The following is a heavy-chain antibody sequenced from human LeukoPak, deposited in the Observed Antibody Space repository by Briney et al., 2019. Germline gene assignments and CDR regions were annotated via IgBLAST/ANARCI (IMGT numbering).Heavy chain of an antibody. CDR1: NGSITSTSYY. CDR3: ARQGGGDFVDS. Sequence: SETLSLTCFVSNGSITSTSYYWAWIRQSPGKGLEWIGTTSSGGSAYYKTSLKSRVTISVDTSKTQLSLRLTSVPAAATAVYSCARQGGGDFVDSWGQGTLVSVS. CDR2: TSSGGSA. D-gene: IGHD4-17*01. J-gene: IGHJ4*02. V-gene: IGHV4-39*01.